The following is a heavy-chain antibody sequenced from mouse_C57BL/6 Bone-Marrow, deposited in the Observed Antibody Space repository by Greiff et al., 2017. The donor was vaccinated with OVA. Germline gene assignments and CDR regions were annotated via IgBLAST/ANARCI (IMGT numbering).Heavy chain of an antibody. CDR1: GFNIKDDY. J-gene: IGHJ4*01. Sequence: EVKVVESGAELVRPGASVKLSCTASGFNIKDDYMHWVKQRPEQGLEWIGWIDPENGDTEYASKFQGKATITADTSSNTAYLQLSSLTSEDTAVDYCTTVVAAVDYWGQGTSVTVSS. D-gene: IGHD1-1*01. CDR3: TTVVAAVDY. V-gene: IGHV14-4*01. CDR2: IDPENGDT.